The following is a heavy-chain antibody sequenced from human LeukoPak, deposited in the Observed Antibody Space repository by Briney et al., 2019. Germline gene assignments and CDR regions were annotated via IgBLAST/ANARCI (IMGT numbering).Heavy chain of an antibody. V-gene: IGHV1-8*01. J-gene: IGHJ6*03. CDR1: GYSFTNYD. CDR3: ARAGRSSSFFNYHYYYMDV. D-gene: IGHD6-6*01. CDR2: MNPNSGNT. Sequence: ASVKVSCKAFGYSFTNYDINWVRQATGQGLEWMGWMNPNSGNTGYAQKFRGRVTMTRNTSISTDYIELSSLRSEDSAVYYCARAGRSSSFFNYHYYYMDVWGKGTTVTVSS.